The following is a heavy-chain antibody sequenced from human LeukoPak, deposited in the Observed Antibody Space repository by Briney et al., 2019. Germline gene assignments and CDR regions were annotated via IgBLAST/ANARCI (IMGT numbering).Heavy chain of an antibody. CDR1: GFTFSSYA. CDR2: ISGSGGST. J-gene: IGHJ6*03. D-gene: IGHD6-19*01. CDR3: VKGGPGWGDYYYYYMDV. V-gene: IGHV3-23*01. Sequence: PGGSLRLSCAASGFTFSSYAMSWVRQAPGKGLEWVSAISGSGGSTYYADSVKGRFTISRDNSKNTLYLQMNSLRAEDTAVYYCVKGGPGWGDYYYYYMDVWGKGTTVTVSS.